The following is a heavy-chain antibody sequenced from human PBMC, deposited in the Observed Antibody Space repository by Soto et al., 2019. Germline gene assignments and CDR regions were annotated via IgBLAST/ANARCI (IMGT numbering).Heavy chain of an antibody. Sequence: PGGSLRLSCAASGFTFSNYAMSWIRQAPGKGLEWVSLISGGGDRTFYADSVKGRFTISRDNSKSTVFLQMSSLRAEDTAVYYCTRGRGHTSFSFEYWGQGTLVTVSS. CDR3: TRGRGHTSFSFEY. V-gene: IGHV3-23*01. J-gene: IGHJ4*02. D-gene: IGHD5-18*01. CDR1: GFTFSNYA. CDR2: ISGGGDRT.